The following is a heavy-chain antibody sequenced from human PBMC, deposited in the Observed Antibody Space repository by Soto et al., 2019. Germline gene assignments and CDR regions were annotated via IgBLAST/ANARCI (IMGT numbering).Heavy chain of an antibody. CDR2: ISGIRDYI. CDR1: GFTFSYYG. CDR3: AREGVHNYNEYYFDY. V-gene: IGHV3-21*06. D-gene: IGHD3-22*01. J-gene: IGHJ4*02. Sequence: GGSLRLSCAASGFTFSYYGLHWVRRAPGKGLEWVSSISGIRDYIRYADSVKGRFTISRDNAKTSLYLQMNSLTAEDTAVYYCAREGVHNYNEYYFDYWGQATLVTVSS.